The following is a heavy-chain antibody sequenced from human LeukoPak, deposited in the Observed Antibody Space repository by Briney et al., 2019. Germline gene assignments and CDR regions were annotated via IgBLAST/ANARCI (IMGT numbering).Heavy chain of an antibody. CDR3: VREDLGGGDCPAYFAL. D-gene: IGHD2-21*02. CDR2: IDTSGGT. J-gene: IGHJ2*01. CDR1: GFTFSSHD. V-gene: IGHV3-13*04. Sequence: GGSLRLSCAASGFTFSSHDMHWVRQTTGKGLEWVSAIDTSGGTYYADSVRGRFTISRENDKSSFYLQMSSLRVGDTAVYYCVREDLGGGDCPAYFALWGRGTLVTVSS.